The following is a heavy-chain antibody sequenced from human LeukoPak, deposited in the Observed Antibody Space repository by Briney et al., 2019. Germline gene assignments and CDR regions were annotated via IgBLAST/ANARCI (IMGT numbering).Heavy chain of an antibody. J-gene: IGHJ5*02. CDR2: INPNSGAT. Sequence: ASVKVSCKASGYTFIGYYMHWVRQAPGQGLEWMGRINPNSGATKYAQKFEGRVTMTRDTTSNTAYMELSRLRSDDTAVYYCARDSYRRILTTLGADYTSHLDHWGQGTLVTVSS. CDR1: GYTFIGYY. CDR3: ARDSYRRILTTLGADYTSHLDH. D-gene: IGHD2-15*01. V-gene: IGHV1-2*06.